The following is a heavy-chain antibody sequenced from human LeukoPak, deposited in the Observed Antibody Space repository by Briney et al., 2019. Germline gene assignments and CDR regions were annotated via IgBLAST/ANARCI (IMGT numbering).Heavy chain of an antibody. D-gene: IGHD3-22*01. CDR3: ARHRPTMIVVVISDAFDI. CDR1: GGSISSGGYY. Sequence: SETLSLTCTVSGGSISSGGYYWSCNRQHPGQGLDWVGNIYYSGSTYYNPSLKSRVTISVDTSKNQFSLKLSSVTAADTAVYYCARHRPTMIVVVISDAFDIWGQGTMVTVSS. V-gene: IGHV4-31*03. J-gene: IGHJ3*02. CDR2: IYYSGST.